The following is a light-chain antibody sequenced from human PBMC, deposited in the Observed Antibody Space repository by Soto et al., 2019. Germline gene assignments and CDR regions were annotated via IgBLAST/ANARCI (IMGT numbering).Light chain of an antibody. Sequence: QAVVTQPPSVSGAPGQRVTISCTGSSSNIGAGYDVHWYQQLPGTAPKLLIYGNSNRPSGVPDRFSGSKSGTSAPLAITGLQDEDEADYCCQPYASSLSGYVFGTGTKLTVL. CDR2: GNS. J-gene: IGLJ1*01. CDR1: SSNIGAGYD. CDR3: QPYASSLSGYV. V-gene: IGLV1-40*01.